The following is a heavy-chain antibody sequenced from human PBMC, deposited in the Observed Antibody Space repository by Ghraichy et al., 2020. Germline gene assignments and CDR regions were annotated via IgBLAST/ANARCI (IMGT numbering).Heavy chain of an antibody. D-gene: IGHD2-15*01. CDR1: GFTVSTNY. J-gene: IGHJ3*02. Sequence: GGSLRLSCAASGFTVSTNYMSWVRQAPGKGLEWVSVIYYGGSTYYADSVKGRFTISRDNSKNTLYLQMNSLRAEDTAVYYCARELGSGNVFDIWGQGTMVTVSS. CDR3: ARELGSGNVFDI. V-gene: IGHV3-66*01. CDR2: IYYGGST.